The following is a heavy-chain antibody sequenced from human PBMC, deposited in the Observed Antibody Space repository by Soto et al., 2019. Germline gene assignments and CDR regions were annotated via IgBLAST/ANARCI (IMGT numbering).Heavy chain of an antibody. D-gene: IGHD4-17*01. J-gene: IGHJ4*02. CDR2: ISYDGSNK. V-gene: IGHV3-30-3*01. CDR1: GFAFSSYA. CDR3: ARDQDLDDYGDLFDY. Sequence: GGSLRLSCAASGFAFSSYAMHWVRQAPGKGLEWVAVISYDGSNKYYADSVKGRFTISRDNSKNTLYLQMNSLRAEDTAVYYCARDQDLDDYGDLFDYWGQGTLVTVSS.